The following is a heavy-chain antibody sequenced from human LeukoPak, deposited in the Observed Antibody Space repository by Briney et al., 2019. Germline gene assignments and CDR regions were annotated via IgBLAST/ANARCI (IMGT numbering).Heavy chain of an antibody. CDR1: GFTFSTYW. V-gene: IGHV3-7*01. D-gene: IGHD3-10*01. CDR2: IKPDGSDK. J-gene: IGHJ4*02. CDR3: AGPYGSAKYYFDY. Sequence: GGSLRLSCAASGFTFSTYWMTWVRQAPGKGLEWVAKIKPDGSDKYYVDSVKGRFTISRDNAKNPLYLQMNSLRAEDTAVYYCAGPYGSAKYYFDYWGQGTLVTVSS.